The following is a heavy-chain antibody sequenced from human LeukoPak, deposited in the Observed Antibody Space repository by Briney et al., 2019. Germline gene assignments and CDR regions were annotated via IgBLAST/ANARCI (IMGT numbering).Heavy chain of an antibody. Sequence: GGALRLSYAASGFTFSSYNMNWVRQAPGKGLEWVSSISSSSDYIYYADSVKGRFTISRDSATNSLYLQMNSLRAEDTAVYYCARAPHQRTYYDFWSGYYTSYYYYMDVWGKGTTVTVSS. CDR1: GFTFSSYN. J-gene: IGHJ6*03. D-gene: IGHD3-3*01. CDR3: ARAPHQRTYYDFWSGYYTSYYYYMDV. V-gene: IGHV3-21*01. CDR2: ISSSSDYI.